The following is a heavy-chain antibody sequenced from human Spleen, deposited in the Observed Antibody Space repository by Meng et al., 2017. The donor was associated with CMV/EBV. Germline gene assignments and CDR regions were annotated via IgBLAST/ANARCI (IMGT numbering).Heavy chain of an antibody. V-gene: IGHV4-34*01. D-gene: IGHD3-22*01. J-gene: IGHJ4*02. CDR2: INHSGST. Sequence: HVQLPRWGAGLLKPSETLSLTCAVYGGSFSGYYWSWIRQPPGKGLEWIGEINHSGSTNYNPSLKSRVTISVDTSKNQFSLKLSSVTAADTAVYYCARGGLITMIAYWGQGTLVTVSS. CDR1: GGSFSGYY. CDR3: ARGGLITMIAY.